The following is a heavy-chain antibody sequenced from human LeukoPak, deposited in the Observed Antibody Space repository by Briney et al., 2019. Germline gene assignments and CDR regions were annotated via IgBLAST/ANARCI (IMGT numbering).Heavy chain of an antibody. CDR2: VYYSGST. Sequence: PSETLSLTCTVSGGSINYYYWMWIRQPPGRGLEWIGYVYYSGSTNYNPSFKSRITISVDTSRNQFSLQLSSVTAADTAVYYCARIHRYCSGGACYVLDNWGQGALVAVSS. J-gene: IGHJ4*02. V-gene: IGHV4-59*01. D-gene: IGHD2-15*01. CDR1: GGSINYYY. CDR3: ARIHRYCSGGACYVLDN.